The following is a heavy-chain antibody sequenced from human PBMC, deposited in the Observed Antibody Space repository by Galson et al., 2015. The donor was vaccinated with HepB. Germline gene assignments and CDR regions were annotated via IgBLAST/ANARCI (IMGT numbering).Heavy chain of an antibody. CDR1: GYTFTKYG. CDR2: ISAYNGNT. D-gene: IGHD2-15*01. J-gene: IGHJ4*02. CDR3: VRPDFSSGGGGATFDY. V-gene: IGHV1-18*01. Sequence: SVKVSCKASGYTFTKYGISWVRQAPGQGLEWMGWISAYNGNTKYAQNLQGRVTMTTDTSTRTAYMELRSLRSDDTAVYYCVRPDFSSGGGGATFDYWGQGTLVTVSP.